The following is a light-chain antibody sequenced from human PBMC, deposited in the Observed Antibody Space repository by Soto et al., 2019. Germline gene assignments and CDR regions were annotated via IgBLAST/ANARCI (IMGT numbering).Light chain of an antibody. J-gene: IGKJ4*01. CDR1: QSITNNY. V-gene: IGKV3-20*01. CDR2: GAS. CDR3: QQYGYLVT. Sequence: EIVLTQSPGTLSLSQVERATLSCRASQSITNNYLAWYQQKPGRAHRLLIYGASSRATGIPDRFSGSGSGTDFTLTISRLEPEDFAMYYCQQYGYLVTFGGGTKVDIK.